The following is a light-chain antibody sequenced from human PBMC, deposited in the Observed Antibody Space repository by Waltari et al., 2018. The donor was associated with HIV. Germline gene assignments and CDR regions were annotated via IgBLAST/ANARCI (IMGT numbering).Light chain of an antibody. CDR1: TPNIGSNP. Sequence: QSVLTQPPSASGTPGQRVSISCSGSTPNIGSNPVNWYQQLPGTAPKLLIYSNDQRPSGVPDRFSGSKSGTSASLAINGLQSEDGADYYCAAWDDRLGGAWVFGGGTKLTVL. CDR2: SND. J-gene: IGLJ3*02. CDR3: AAWDDRLGGAWV. V-gene: IGLV1-44*01.